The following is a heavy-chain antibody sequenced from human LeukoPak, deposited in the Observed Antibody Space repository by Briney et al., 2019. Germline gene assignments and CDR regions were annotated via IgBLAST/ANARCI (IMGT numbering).Heavy chain of an antibody. CDR3: AKHRSSPVMVRGVIISVGAFDI. D-gene: IGHD3-10*01. Sequence: GGSLRLSCAASGFTFSSYAMSWVRQAPGKGLEWVSAISGGGGSTYYADSVKGRFTISRDNSKNTLYLQMNSLRAEDTAVYYCAKHRSSPVMVRGVIISVGAFDIWGQGTMVTVSS. CDR2: ISGGGGST. CDR1: GFTFSSYA. V-gene: IGHV3-23*01. J-gene: IGHJ3*02.